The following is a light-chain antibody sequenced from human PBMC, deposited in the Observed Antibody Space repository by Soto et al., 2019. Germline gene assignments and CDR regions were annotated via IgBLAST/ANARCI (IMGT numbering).Light chain of an antibody. Sequence: QPVLTQPASVSGSPGQSITISCTGTSSDVGGYNYVSWYQQHPGKAPKFMIYEVTNRPSGVSNRFSGSKSGNTASLTISGLQAEDEADYYCASYTSSGTRVFGTGTKLTVL. CDR2: EVT. V-gene: IGLV2-14*01. J-gene: IGLJ1*01. CDR1: SSDVGGYNY. CDR3: ASYTSSGTRV.